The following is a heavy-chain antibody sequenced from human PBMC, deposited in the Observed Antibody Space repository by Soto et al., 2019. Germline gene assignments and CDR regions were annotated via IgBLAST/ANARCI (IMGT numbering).Heavy chain of an antibody. Sequence: ASVKVSCKASGYTFTSYYMHWVRQAPGQGLEWMGIINPSGGSTSYAQKFQGRVTMTRDTSTSTVYMELSSLRSEDTAVYYCARERFPITMIVVPSYNWFDPWGQGTLVTVSS. V-gene: IGHV1-46*01. J-gene: IGHJ5*02. D-gene: IGHD3-22*01. CDR2: INPSGGST. CDR3: ARERFPITMIVVPSYNWFDP. CDR1: GYTFTSYY.